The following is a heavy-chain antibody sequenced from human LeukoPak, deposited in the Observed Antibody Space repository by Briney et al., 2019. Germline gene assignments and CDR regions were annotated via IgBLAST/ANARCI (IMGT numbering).Heavy chain of an antibody. D-gene: IGHD2-2*01. CDR1: GFTFSSYW. J-gene: IGHJ5*02. Sequence: GGSLRLSCAASGFTFSSYWMSWVRQAPGKGLEWVANIKQDGSEKYYVDSVKGRFTISRDNAKNSLYLQMNSLRAEDTAVYYCARDETGYCSSTSCYAPNWFEPWGQGTLVTVSS. CDR3: ARDETGYCSSTSCYAPNWFEP. CDR2: IKQDGSEK. V-gene: IGHV3-7*01.